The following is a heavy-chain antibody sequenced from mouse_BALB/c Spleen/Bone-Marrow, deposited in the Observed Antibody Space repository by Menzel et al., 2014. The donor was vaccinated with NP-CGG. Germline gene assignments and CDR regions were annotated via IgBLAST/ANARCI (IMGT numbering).Heavy chain of an antibody. CDR3: ARRAGAY. V-gene: IGHV5-12-2*01. Sequence: VKLMESGGGLVQPGGSLKLSCAASGFTFSSYTMSWVRQTPEKRLEWVAYISNGGGSTYYPDTVKGRFTISRDNAKNTLYLQMSSLKSEDTAMYYCARRAGAYWGQGTLVTVSA. CDR2: ISNGGGST. J-gene: IGHJ3*01. CDR1: GFTFSSYT. D-gene: IGHD3-3*01.